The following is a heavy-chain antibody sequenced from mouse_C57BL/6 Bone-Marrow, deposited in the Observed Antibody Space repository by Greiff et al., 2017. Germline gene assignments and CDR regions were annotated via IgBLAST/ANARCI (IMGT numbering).Heavy chain of an antibody. CDR1: GFTFSSYG. CDR3: ARLGNSAWFAY. D-gene: IGHD2-1*01. J-gene: IGHJ3*01. CDR2: ISSGGSYT. Sequence: EVKLLESGGDLVKPGGSLKLSCAASGFTFSSYGMSWVRQTPDKRLEWVATISSGGSYTYYPDSVKGRYTIARDNAKNTLYLQMSSLKSEYTAMYYGARLGNSAWFAYWGQGTRVTVSA. V-gene: IGHV5-6*01.